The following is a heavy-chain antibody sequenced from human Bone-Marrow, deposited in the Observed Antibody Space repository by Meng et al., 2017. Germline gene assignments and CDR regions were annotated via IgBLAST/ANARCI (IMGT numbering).Heavy chain of an antibody. CDR3: ARGPQYYYDSSGYLDDYYGMDV. J-gene: IGHJ6*02. CDR1: GFTFRSYA. CDR2: ISYDGSTK. Sequence: RGSLRLSWAASGFTFRSYAMHWVRQAPGKGLECVAVISYDGSTKYYADSVKGRFTISRDNSKNTLYPQMNSLRAEDTAVYYCARGPQYYYDSSGYLDDYYGMDVWGQGTTVTVSS. D-gene: IGHD3-22*01. V-gene: IGHV3-30*01.